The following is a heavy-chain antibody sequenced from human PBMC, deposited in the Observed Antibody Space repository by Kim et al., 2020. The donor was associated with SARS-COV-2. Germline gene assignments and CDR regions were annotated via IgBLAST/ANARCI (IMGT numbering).Heavy chain of an antibody. Sequence: ASVKVSCKASGYTLTSYAMHWVRQPPGQRLEWMGWINAGNGNTKYSQKFQGRVTITRDTSASTAYMELSSLRSEDTAVYYCARMASSSWGGDYGMDVWGQGTTVTVSS. D-gene: IGHD6-13*01. V-gene: IGHV1-3*01. CDR1: GYTLTSYA. J-gene: IGHJ6*02. CDR3: ARMASSSWGGDYGMDV. CDR2: INAGNGNT.